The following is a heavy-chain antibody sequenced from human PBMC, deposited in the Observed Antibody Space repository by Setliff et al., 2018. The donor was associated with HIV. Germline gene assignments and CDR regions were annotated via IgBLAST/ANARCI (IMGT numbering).Heavy chain of an antibody. D-gene: IGHD3-3*01. CDR2: INPNSGGT. V-gene: IGHV1-2*06. J-gene: IGHJ4*02. CDR1: GYIFTDYY. CDR3: ARLFYDYWSGFYSGDY. Sequence: ASVKVSCKASGYIFTDYYMHWVRQAPGQELGRMGRINPNSGGTNYAQKFQGRVTMTRDTSINTAFMELNSLRSDDTAVYYCARLFYDYWSGFYSGDYWGQGTLVTVSS.